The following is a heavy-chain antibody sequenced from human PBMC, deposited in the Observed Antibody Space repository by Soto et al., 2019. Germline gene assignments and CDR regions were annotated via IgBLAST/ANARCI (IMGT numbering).Heavy chain of an antibody. V-gene: IGHV4-34*01. CDR3: ASRRGFDIDSSSLGSGYETYYFDY. J-gene: IGHJ4*02. CDR2: INHSGST. D-gene: IGHD6-6*01. Sequence: PSETLSLTCAVYGGSFSGYYWSWIRQPPGKGLEWIGEINHSGSTNYNPSLKSRVTISVDTSKNQFSLKLSSVTAADTAVYYCASRRGFDIDSSSLGSGYETYYFDYWGQGTLVTVSS. CDR1: GGSFSGYY.